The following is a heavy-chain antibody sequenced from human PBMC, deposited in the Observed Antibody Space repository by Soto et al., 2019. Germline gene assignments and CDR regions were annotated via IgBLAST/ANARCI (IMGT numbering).Heavy chain of an antibody. V-gene: IGHV4-59*08. CDR3: ARHDPDMTTVTTFTVYYGMDV. CDR1: GGSISSYY. Sequence: QVQLQESGPGLVKPSETLSLTCTVSGGSISSYYWSWIRQPPGKGLEWIGYIYYSGSTNYNPSLKSRVTISVDTSKNQFSLKLSSVTAADTAVYYCARHDPDMTTVTTFTVYYGMDVWGQGTTVTVSS. D-gene: IGHD4-17*01. J-gene: IGHJ6*02. CDR2: IYYSGST.